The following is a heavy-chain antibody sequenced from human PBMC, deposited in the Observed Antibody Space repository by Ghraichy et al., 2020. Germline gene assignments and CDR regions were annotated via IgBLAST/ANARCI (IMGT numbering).Heavy chain of an antibody. CDR2: ISGSGGST. CDR3: AKLSSSWYDPFDY. D-gene: IGHD6-13*01. Sequence: GGSLRLSCVASGFTFSSYAMSWVRQAPGKGLEWVSAISGSGGSTYYADSVKGRFTISRDNSKNTLYLQMNSLRAEDTAVYYCAKLSSSWYDPFDYWGQGTLVTVSS. CDR1: GFTFSSYA. J-gene: IGHJ4*02. V-gene: IGHV3-23*01.